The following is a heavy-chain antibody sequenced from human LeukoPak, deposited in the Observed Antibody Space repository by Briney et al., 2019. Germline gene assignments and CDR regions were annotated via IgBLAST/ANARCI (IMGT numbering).Heavy chain of an antibody. CDR1: GGSISSSSYY. D-gene: IGHD2-2*02. J-gene: IGHJ3*02. CDR3: ASLGYCSSTSCYSAFDI. Sequence: SETLSLTCTVSGGSISSSSYYWGWIRQPPGKGLEWIGSIYYSGSTYYNPSLKSRVTISVDTSKNQFSLKLSSVTAADTAVYYCASLGYCSSTSCYSAFDIWGQGTMVTVSS. V-gene: IGHV4-39*01. CDR2: IYYSGST.